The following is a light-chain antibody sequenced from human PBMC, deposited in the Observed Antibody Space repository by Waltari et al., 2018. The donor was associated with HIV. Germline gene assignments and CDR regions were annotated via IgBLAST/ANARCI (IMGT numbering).Light chain of an antibody. Sequence: QSVLTQPPSVSGAPGQRVTTSCTGTSPNIGAGYDVHWYQQLPGTAPKLAIYGNSIRPSGVPDRFSGSKSGTSASLAITGLQAEDEADYYCQSYDSSLSGSGVFGGGTKLTVL. V-gene: IGLV1-40*01. CDR1: SPNIGAGYD. CDR2: GNS. J-gene: IGLJ3*02. CDR3: QSYDSSLSGSGV.